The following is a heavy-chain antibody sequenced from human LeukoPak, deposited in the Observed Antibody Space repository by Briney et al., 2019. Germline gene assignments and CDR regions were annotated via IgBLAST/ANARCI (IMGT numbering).Heavy chain of an antibody. CDR2: ISYDESNK. J-gene: IGHJ4*02. V-gene: IGHV3-30*18. Sequence: PGGSLRLSCVVSGFTFRSYGMHWVRQAPGKGLEWVAVISYDESNKYYADSVKGRFTISRDNSKNTLYLQMNSLRAEDTAVYYCAKAYCSGGSCYGVGYPTFDYWGQGTLVTVSS. CDR1: GFTFRSYG. CDR3: AKAYCSGGSCYGVGYPTFDY. D-gene: IGHD2-15*01.